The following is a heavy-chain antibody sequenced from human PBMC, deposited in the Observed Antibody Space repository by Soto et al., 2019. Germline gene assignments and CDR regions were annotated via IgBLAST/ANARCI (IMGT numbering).Heavy chain of an antibody. V-gene: IGHV3-30-3*01. Sequence: VGSLRLSCAASGFTFSTYAMHWVRQAPGKGLEWVALISYDGGNKYYADSVKGRFTISRDDSKNALYLQMNSLIAEDTAVYYCARKTARGYGDYFVYWGQGTLVTVSS. J-gene: IGHJ4*02. CDR3: ARKTARGYGDYFVY. D-gene: IGHD4-17*01. CDR1: GFTFSTYA. CDR2: ISYDGGNK.